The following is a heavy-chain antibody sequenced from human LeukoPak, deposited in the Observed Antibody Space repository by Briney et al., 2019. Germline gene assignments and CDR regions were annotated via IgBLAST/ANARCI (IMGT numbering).Heavy chain of an antibody. D-gene: IGHD1-26*01. CDR3: AKKAQYNGNYPLDY. Sequence: GGSLRLSCAASGFTFTSYSMSWVGQAPGKGLEWVSGTSDRGDYTYYADSVKGRFTISRDNSKNTLYLQMNSLRAEDTALYFCAKKAQYNGNYPLDYWGQGTTVTVSS. J-gene: IGHJ4*03. V-gene: IGHV3-23*01. CDR1: GFTFTSYS. CDR2: TSDRGDYT.